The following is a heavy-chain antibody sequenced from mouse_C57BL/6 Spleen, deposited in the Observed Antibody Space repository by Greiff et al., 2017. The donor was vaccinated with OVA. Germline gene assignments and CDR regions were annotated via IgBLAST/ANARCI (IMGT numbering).Heavy chain of an antibody. Sequence: QVQLQQSGAELARPGASVKLSCKASGYTFTSYGISWVKQRTGQGLEWIGEIYPRSGNTYYKEKFKGKATLTADKSSSTAYMEPRLLTSEDSAVYFCARSSDSSIYEAMDFWGQGTSVTVSS. V-gene: IGHV1-81*01. D-gene: IGHD2-5*01. CDR3: ARSSDSSIYEAMDF. CDR1: GYTFTSYG. CDR2: IYPRSGNT. J-gene: IGHJ4*01.